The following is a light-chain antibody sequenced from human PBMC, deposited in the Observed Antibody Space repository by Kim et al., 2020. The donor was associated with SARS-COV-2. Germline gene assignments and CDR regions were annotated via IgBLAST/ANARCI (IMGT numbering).Light chain of an antibody. J-gene: IGKJ4*01. CDR1: QSVSSN. CDR2: GAS. CDR3: QQYNNWPFT. V-gene: IGKV3-15*01. Sequence: EIVMTQSPATLSVSPGERATLSCRASQSVSSNLAWYQQKPGQAPRLLISGASTRATGIPARFSGSGSGTEFTLTISSLQSEDFAVYSCQQYNNWPFTFGGGTKLEI.